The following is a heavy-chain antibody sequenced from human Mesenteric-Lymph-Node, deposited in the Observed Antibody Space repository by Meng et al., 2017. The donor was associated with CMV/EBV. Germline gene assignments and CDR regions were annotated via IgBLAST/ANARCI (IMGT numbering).Heavy chain of an antibody. Sequence: SVKVSCKASGGTFGRHTLSWVRQAPGQGLEWMGRIIPIVDRPSYVQKFQGRVTFTAEKSTGTAYMELSGLKSEDTAVYYCARDSLLYSSGWWDLDYWGQGTLVTVSS. V-gene: IGHV1-69*08. CDR2: IIPIVDRP. J-gene: IGHJ4*02. CDR3: ARDSLLYSSGWWDLDY. CDR1: GGTFGRHT. D-gene: IGHD6-19*01.